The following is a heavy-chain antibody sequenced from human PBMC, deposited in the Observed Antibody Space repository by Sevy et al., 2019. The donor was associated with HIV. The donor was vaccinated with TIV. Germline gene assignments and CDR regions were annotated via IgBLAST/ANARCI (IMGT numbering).Heavy chain of an antibody. Sequence: GGSLRLSCAASEFTFSSYAMHWVRQAPGKGLEWVAVISYDGSNKYYADSVKGRFTISRDNSKNTLYLQMNSLRAEDTAVYYCARAPQGGYDFAYYYYGMDVWGQGTTVTVSS. CDR2: ISYDGSNK. V-gene: IGHV3-30*04. CDR1: EFTFSSYA. D-gene: IGHD5-12*01. CDR3: ARAPQGGYDFAYYYYGMDV. J-gene: IGHJ6*02.